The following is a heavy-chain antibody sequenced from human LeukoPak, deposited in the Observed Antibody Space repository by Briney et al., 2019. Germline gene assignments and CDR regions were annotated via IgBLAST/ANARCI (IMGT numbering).Heavy chain of an antibody. J-gene: IGHJ6*02. Sequence: PGRSLRLSCAASGFTFSTYGMHWVRQAPGKGLEWVAVTAYDGSTQYYADSVKGRFTISRDNSKNTLYLQMNSLRVDDTAVYYCAKDRGGGYNFYYGMDVWGQGTTVTVSS. CDR1: GFTFSTYG. CDR3: AKDRGGGYNFYYGMDV. D-gene: IGHD3-10*01. V-gene: IGHV3-30*18. CDR2: TAYDGSTQ.